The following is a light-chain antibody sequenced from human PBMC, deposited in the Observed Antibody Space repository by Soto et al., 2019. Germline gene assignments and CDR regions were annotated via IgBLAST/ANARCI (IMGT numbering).Light chain of an antibody. CDR3: MQGLRPMYT. CDR1: QTLLHSNGYNY. CDR2: LGS. V-gene: IGKV2-28*01. J-gene: IGKJ2*01. Sequence: IAMTQSPLSLPVTPGEPASISCRSSQTLLHSNGYNYFDWYLQKPGQSPQLLIYLGSNRASGVPDRFSGSGSGTDFTLKINRVEAEDVGVFYCMQGLRPMYTFGQGTKLEIK.